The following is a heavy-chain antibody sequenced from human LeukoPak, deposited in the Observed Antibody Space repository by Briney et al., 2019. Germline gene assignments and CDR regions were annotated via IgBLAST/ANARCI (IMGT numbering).Heavy chain of an antibody. Sequence: GGSLRLSCAASGFTYSSSWMSWVRQAPGKGLEWVDTIKQDGSDKYFVDSVKGRFTISRDNAKNSLYLQMNSLRAEDTAVYYCARNRARFDYWGQGTLVTVSS. V-gene: IGHV3-7*04. D-gene: IGHD2/OR15-2a*01. CDR3: ARNRARFDY. CDR1: GFTYSSSW. J-gene: IGHJ4*02. CDR2: IKQDGSDK.